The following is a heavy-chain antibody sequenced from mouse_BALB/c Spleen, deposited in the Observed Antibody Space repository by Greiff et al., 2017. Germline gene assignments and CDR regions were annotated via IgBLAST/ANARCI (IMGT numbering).Heavy chain of an antibody. CDR2: INPSTGYT. J-gene: IGHJ3*01. CDR3: ARRSAMITAWFEY. V-gene: IGHV1-7*01. D-gene: IGHD2-4*01. Sequence: QVQLQQSGAELAKPGASVKMSCKASGYTFTSYWMHWVKQRPGQGLEWIGYINPSTGYTEYNQKFKDKATLTADKSSSTAYMQLSSLTSEDSADYYCARRSAMITAWFEYWGQGTLVTVSA. CDR1: GYTFTSYW.